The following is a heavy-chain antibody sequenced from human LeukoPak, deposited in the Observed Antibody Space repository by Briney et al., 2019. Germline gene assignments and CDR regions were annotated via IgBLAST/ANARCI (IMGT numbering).Heavy chain of an antibody. CDR3: AICGSRCDY. Sequence: SETLSLTCTVSGGSISSSSYYWGWIRQPPGKGLEWIGSIYYSGSTYYNPSLKSRVTISVDTSKNQFSLKLSSVTAADTAVYYCAICGSRCDYWGQGTLVTVSS. D-gene: IGHD1-26*01. CDR2: IYYSGST. CDR1: GGSISSSSYY. V-gene: IGHV4-39*01. J-gene: IGHJ4*02.